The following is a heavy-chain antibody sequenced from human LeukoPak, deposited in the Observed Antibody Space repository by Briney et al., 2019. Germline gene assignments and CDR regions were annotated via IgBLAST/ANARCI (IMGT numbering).Heavy chain of an antibody. Sequence: PSETLSLTCTASGGSISSGSYYWNWIRQPAGKGLEWIGHIYTSGSTSYNPSLKSRVTISVDTSQNQFSLRLNSVTAADTAVYYCATHIVVVTAIRSAFDIWGQGTMVTVSS. V-gene: IGHV4-61*09. CDR3: ATHIVVVTAIRSAFDI. J-gene: IGHJ3*02. CDR2: IYTSGST. CDR1: GGSISSGSYY. D-gene: IGHD2-21*02.